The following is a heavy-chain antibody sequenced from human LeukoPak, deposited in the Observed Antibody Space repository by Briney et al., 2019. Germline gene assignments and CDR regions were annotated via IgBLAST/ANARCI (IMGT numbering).Heavy chain of an antibody. CDR3: AGLVGRYSSGLYYYYFDY. CDR1: GDTINSLDL. CDR2: MYLSGAT. V-gene: IGHV4-4*02. J-gene: IGHJ4*02. Sequence: SETLSLTCTVSGDTINSLDLWSWVRQPPGKGLEWIGEMYLSGATHSNPSVKSRVTISIDKSKNQFFLNLSSVTAADTAVYYCAGLVGRYSSGLYYYYFDYWGQGTLVTVSS. D-gene: IGHD3-22*01.